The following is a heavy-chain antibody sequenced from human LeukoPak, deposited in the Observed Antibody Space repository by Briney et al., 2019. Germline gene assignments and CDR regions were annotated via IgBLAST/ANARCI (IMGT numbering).Heavy chain of an antibody. V-gene: IGHV4-39*01. CDR1: GGSISSSNNY. CDR3: ARHRDSASFFDY. D-gene: IGHD5-24*01. CDR2: IYYTGST. Sequence: SETLSLTCTVSGGSISSSNNYWGWIRQPPGKGLEWIGSIYYTGSTYYSPSHESRLTISVDTPKNHFSLELSSVTAADTAAYYCARHRDSASFFDYWGQGTLVTVSS. J-gene: IGHJ4*02.